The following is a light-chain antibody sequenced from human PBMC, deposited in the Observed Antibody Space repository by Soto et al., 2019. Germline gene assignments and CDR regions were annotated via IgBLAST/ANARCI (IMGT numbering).Light chain of an antibody. V-gene: IGKV3-20*01. J-gene: IGKJ4*01. CDR1: QSVSSNY. CDR3: QQYGTSPVA. Sequence: EIVLTQSPGTLSLSPGERATLSCRASQSVSSNYLAWYQQKTGQAPRLLIYGASSRATGIPDRFSGRGSGTDFTLTISELEPEDFAVYYCQQYGTSPVAFGGGSKVEIK. CDR2: GAS.